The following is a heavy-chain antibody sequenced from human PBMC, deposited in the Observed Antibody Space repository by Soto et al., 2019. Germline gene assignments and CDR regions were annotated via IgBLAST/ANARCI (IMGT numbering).Heavy chain of an antibody. J-gene: IGHJ4*02. CDR3: ARETYHYDSSGYHDY. D-gene: IGHD3-22*01. CDR1: GGSTTSGGYY. CDR2: IHHSGSN. Sequence: PSETLSLTCTVSGGSTTSGGYYWNWIRQPPGKGLEWIAYIHHSGSNYHNPSLKSRVIISVDTSKNQVSLKLSSVTAADTAVYCCARETYHYDSSGYHDYWGQGSLVTVSA. V-gene: IGHV4-31*03.